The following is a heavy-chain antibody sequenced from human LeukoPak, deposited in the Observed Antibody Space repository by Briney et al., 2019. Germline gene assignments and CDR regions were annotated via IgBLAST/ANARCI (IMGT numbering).Heavy chain of an antibody. Sequence: ASVNVSCKASGGTFSSYAISWVRQAPGQGLEWMGRIIPILGIANYAQKFQGRVTITADKSTSTAYMELSSLRSEDTAVYYCARDPSIVLMVYAIRDGMDVWGQGTTVTVYS. J-gene: IGHJ6*02. CDR1: GGTFSSYA. D-gene: IGHD2-8*01. CDR2: IIPILGIA. V-gene: IGHV1-69*04. CDR3: ARDPSIVLMVYAIRDGMDV.